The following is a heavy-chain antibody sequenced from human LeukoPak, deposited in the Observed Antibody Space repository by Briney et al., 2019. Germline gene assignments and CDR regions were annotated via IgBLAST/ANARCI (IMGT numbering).Heavy chain of an antibody. CDR3: ARVSDRSGYYYGY. CDR1: GFTVSSNY. J-gene: IGHJ4*02. CDR2: IYSGGST. D-gene: IGHD3-22*01. Sequence: QTGGSLRLSCAASGFTVSSNYMSWVRQAPGKGLEWVSVIYSGGSTYYADSVKGRFTISRDNSKNTLYLQMNSLRAEDTAVYYRARVSDRSGYYYGYWGQGTLVTVSS. V-gene: IGHV3-53*01.